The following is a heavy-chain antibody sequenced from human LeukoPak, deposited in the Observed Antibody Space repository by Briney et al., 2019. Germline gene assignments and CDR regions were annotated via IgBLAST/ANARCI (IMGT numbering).Heavy chain of an antibody. Sequence: ASVKVSCKASGYTFTSYHINWVRQATGQGLEWMGLMNPNSGNTGYAQKFQGRVTITRDTSISTAYMELSSLRSDDTAVYYCARLRGVTSLSYYYYMDVWGKGTTVTVSS. CDR1: GYTFTSYH. D-gene: IGHD4-17*01. CDR2: MNPNSGNT. J-gene: IGHJ6*03. CDR3: ARLRGVTSLSYYYYMDV. V-gene: IGHV1-8*03.